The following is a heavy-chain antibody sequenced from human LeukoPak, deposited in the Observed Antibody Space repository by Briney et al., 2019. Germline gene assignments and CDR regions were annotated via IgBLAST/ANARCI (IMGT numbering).Heavy chain of an antibody. CDR1: GYIFTSYW. Sequence: GESLRISCKGSGYIFTSYWISWVRQMPGKGLEWMGRIDPSDSYTNYSPFFQGHVTISADKSISTAYLQWSSLKASDTAMYYCARPGSHCSSTSCLDAFDIWGQGTMVTVSS. D-gene: IGHD2-2*01. J-gene: IGHJ3*02. V-gene: IGHV5-10-1*01. CDR3: ARPGSHCSSTSCLDAFDI. CDR2: IDPSDSYT.